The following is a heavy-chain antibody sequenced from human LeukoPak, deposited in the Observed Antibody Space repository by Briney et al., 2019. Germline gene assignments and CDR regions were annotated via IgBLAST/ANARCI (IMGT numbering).Heavy chain of an antibody. CDR1: GGSIGSSSYY. D-gene: IGHD2-15*01. Sequence: KPSETLSLTCSVSGGSIGSSSYYWGWIRQPPGKGLEWIGSIYYSGSTYYNPSLKSRLTIAADTSKNQFSLRLSSVTAAATAVYYCARTAGYCSGGTCVDSWGQGTLITVSS. V-gene: IGHV4-39*01. J-gene: IGHJ4*02. CDR2: IYYSGST. CDR3: ARTAGYCSGGTCVDS.